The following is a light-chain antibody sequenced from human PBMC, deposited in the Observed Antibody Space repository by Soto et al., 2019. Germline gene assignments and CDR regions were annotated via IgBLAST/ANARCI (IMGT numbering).Light chain of an antibody. J-gene: IGLJ1*01. CDR2: EVN. Sequence: QSALTQPASVSGSPGQSITISCTGTSSDIGNYDFVSWYQQVPGTAPKLMIYEVNKRPSGVPDRFSGSKSGNTASLTVSGLQAEDEADYYCSSYAGSSNVFGTGTKLTVL. CDR1: SSDIGNYDF. CDR3: SSYAGSSNV. V-gene: IGLV2-8*01.